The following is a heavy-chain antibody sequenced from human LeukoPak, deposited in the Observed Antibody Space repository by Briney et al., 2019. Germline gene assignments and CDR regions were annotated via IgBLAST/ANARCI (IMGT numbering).Heavy chain of an antibody. J-gene: IGHJ6*04. D-gene: IGHD3-10*01. CDR3: AIGSRADYYYGMDV. Sequence: PSETLSLTCAVYGGSFSGYYWSWIRQPPGKGLEWIGEINHSGSTTYNPSLKSRVTISVDTSKNQFSLKLSSVTAADTAVYYCAIGSRADYYYGMDVWGKGTTVTVSS. CDR2: INHSGST. V-gene: IGHV4-34*01. CDR1: GGSFSGYY.